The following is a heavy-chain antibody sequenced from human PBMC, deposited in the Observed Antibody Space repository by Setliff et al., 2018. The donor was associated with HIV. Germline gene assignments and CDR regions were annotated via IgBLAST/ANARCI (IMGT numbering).Heavy chain of an antibody. CDR2: ISGGGSTT. Sequence: PGGSLRLSCAASGFRFNIYAMTWVRQAPGKGLKWVSSISGGGSTTNYADSVKGRFTISRDNSKSTLYLQMNSLRDGDTALYYCAKNTPSIINYPYYYYMDVWGKGTTVTVSS. J-gene: IGHJ6*03. D-gene: IGHD1-7*01. V-gene: IGHV3-23*01. CDR3: AKNTPSIINYPYYYYMDV. CDR1: GFRFNIYA.